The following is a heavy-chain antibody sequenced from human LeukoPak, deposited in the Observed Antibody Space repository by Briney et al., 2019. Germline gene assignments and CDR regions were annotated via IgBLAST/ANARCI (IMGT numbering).Heavy chain of an antibody. Sequence: GGSLRLSCAASGFTFDDYAMHWVRQAPGKGLEWVSGISWNSGSIGYADSVKGRFTISGDNAKNSLYLQMNSLRAEDTALYYCAKAEGEYCSGGSCVRNGMDVWGQGTTVTVSS. CDR2: ISWNSGSI. V-gene: IGHV3-9*01. CDR1: GFTFDDYA. CDR3: AKAEGEYCSGGSCVRNGMDV. J-gene: IGHJ6*02. D-gene: IGHD2-15*01.